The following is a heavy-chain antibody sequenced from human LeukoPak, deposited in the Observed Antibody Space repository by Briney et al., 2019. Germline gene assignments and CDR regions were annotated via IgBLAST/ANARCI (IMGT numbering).Heavy chain of an antibody. CDR2: ISYDGNNK. CDR1: GFTFSSYA. J-gene: IGHJ4*02. D-gene: IGHD3-3*01. V-gene: IGHV3-30*04. CDR3: ASLRTIFGVVTITDPQRYFDY. Sequence: GGSLRLSCAASGFTFSSYAMHWVRQAPGKGLEWVAVISYDGNNKYYAVSVKGRFTISRDNSENTVYLQMNNLRPEDTAVYYCASLRTIFGVVTITDPQRYFDYWGQGTLVTVSS.